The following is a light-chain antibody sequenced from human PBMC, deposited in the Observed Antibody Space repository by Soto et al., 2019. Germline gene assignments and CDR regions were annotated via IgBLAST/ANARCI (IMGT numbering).Light chain of an antibody. CDR1: GRDIGAYDY. J-gene: IGLJ1*01. CDR2: GVK. CDR3: SSYTTSYFYV. V-gene: IGLV2-14*01. Sequence: ALTQPASVSGSPGQSITISCTGSGRDIGAYDYVSWYQQHPGKAPKLLIYGVKNRPSGVSYRFSASKSAFTASLTISGLQAEDEAHYYCSSYTTSYFYVFGPGTKVTVL.